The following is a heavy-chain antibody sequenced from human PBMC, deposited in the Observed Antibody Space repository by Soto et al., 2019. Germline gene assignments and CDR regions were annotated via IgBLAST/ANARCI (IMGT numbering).Heavy chain of an antibody. CDR2: ISSNGGST. D-gene: IGHD1-26*01. Sequence: GGSLSLSCSASGFTFSSYAMHWVRQAPGKGLEYVSAISSNGGSTYYVDSVKGRFTISRDNSKNTLYLQMSSLRAEDTAVYYCVKDLPLVGATPACYGMDVWGQGTTVTVSS. CDR1: GFTFSSYA. V-gene: IGHV3-64D*08. J-gene: IGHJ6*02. CDR3: VKDLPLVGATPACYGMDV.